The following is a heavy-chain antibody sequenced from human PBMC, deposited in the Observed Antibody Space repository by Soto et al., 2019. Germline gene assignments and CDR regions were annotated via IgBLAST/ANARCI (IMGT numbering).Heavy chain of an antibody. CDR3: ARAGTGLQLWSKRNWFDP. CDR1: GGSFSGYY. CDR2: INHSGST. Sequence: PSETLSLTCAVYGGSFSGYYWSWIRQPPGKGLEWIGEINHSGSTNYNPSLKSRVTISVDTSKNQFSLKLSSVTAADTAVYYCARAGTGLQLWSKRNWFDPWGQGTLVTVSS. D-gene: IGHD5-18*01. V-gene: IGHV4-34*01. J-gene: IGHJ5*02.